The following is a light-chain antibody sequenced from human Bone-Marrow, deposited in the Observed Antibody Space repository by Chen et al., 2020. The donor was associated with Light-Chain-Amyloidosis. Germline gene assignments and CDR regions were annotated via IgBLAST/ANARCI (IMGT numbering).Light chain of an antibody. CDR1: NMGSTS. CDR3: QVRDRSSDRPV. V-gene: IGLV3-21*02. Sequence: SYVLTQPSSVSVAPGQTATIACGGNNMGSTSVHWYQQTPGQAPLLVVCDDSDRPSGIPERLSGFNSGNAATLTISRVEAGDEADYYCQVRDRSSDRPVFGGGTKLTDL. CDR2: DDS. J-gene: IGLJ3*02.